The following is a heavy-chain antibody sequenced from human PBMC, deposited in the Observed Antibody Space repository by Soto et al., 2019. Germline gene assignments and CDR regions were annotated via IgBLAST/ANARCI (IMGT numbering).Heavy chain of an antibody. Sequence: GGSLRLSCAASGFTFRSYEMNWVRQAPGKGLEWVSYISSSGSTIYYADSVEGRFTISRDNAKNSLYLRMNSLRAEDTAVYYCARGPYYDILTGYSTGVYWGQGTLVTVSS. J-gene: IGHJ4*02. CDR2: ISSSGSTI. CDR1: GFTFRSYE. CDR3: ARGPYYDILTGYSTGVY. V-gene: IGHV3-48*03. D-gene: IGHD3-9*01.